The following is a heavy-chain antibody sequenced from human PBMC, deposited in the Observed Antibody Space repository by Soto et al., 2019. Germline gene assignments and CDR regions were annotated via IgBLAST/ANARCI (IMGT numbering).Heavy chain of an antibody. D-gene: IGHD2-2*01. CDR2: INHSGST. CDR1: GGSFSGYY. V-gene: IGHV4-34*01. J-gene: IGHJ6*03. CDR3: ARGRVVPAAHHMDV. Sequence: PSETLSLTCAVYGGSFSGYYWSWIRQPPGKGLEWIGEINHSGSTNYNPSLKSRVTISVDTSKNQFSLKLSSVTAADTAGYYCARGRVVPAAHHMDVWGKGTTVTVSS.